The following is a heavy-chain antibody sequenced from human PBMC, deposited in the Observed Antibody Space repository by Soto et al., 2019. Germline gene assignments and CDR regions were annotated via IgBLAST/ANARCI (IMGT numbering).Heavy chain of an antibody. D-gene: IGHD4-4*01. CDR2: IWYDGSNK. J-gene: IGHJ6*02. CDR1: GFTFSSYG. Sequence: GGSLRLSCAASGFTFSSYGMHWVRQAPGKGLEWVAVIWYDGSNKYYADTVKGRFTISRDNSKNTLYLQMNSLRAEDTAVYYCASVLGGPMTTVYDYYYYYGMDVWGQGTTVTVSS. V-gene: IGHV3-33*01. CDR3: ASVLGGPMTTVYDYYYYYGMDV.